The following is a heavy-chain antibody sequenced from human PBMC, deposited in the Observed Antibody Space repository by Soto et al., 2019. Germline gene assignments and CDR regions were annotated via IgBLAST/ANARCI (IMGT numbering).Heavy chain of an antibody. D-gene: IGHD6-19*01. CDR2: ISGSGGST. CDR3: AKDSGYCSGWLWSWYFDL. J-gene: IGHJ2*01. Sequence: ESGGGLVQPGGSLRLSCAASGFTLSSYAMSWVRQAPGKGLEWVSAISGSGGSTYYADSVKGRFTISRDNSKNTLYLQMNILRSAHTAVYYCAKDSGYCSGWLWSWYFDLWGRGTLVTVSS. V-gene: IGHV3-23*01. CDR1: GFTLSSYA.